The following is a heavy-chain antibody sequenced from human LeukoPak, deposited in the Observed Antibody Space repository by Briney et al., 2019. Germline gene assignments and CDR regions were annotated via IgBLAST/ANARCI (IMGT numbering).Heavy chain of an antibody. V-gene: IGHV3-21*01. CDR2: ISSSGTYI. Sequence: PGGSLRLSCAASGFTFSSDSMNWVRQAPGKGLEWVSSISSSGTYIYYADSMKGRFTISRDNAKNPLFLQMNTLRAEDTAVYYCAREDASAFDIWGQGTMVSVSS. CDR3: AREDASAFDI. CDR1: GFTFSSDS. J-gene: IGHJ3*02.